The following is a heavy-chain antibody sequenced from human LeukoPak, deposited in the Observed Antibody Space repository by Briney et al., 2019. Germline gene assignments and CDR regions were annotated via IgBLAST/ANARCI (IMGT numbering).Heavy chain of an antibody. CDR3: ARGAPELLWFGEY. Sequence: SETLSLTCTVSGYSISSGYYWGWIRQPPGKGLEWIGSIYHSGSTYYNPSLKSRVTISVDTSKNQFSLKLSSVTAADTAVYYCARGAPELLWFGEYWGQGTLVTVSS. V-gene: IGHV4-38-2*02. CDR2: IYHSGST. D-gene: IGHD3-10*01. J-gene: IGHJ4*02. CDR1: GYSISSGYY.